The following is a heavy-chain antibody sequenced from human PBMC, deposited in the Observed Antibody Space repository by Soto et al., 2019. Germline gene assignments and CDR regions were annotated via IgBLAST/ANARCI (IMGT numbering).Heavy chain of an antibody. CDR3: GRFVPCSDGIWAFDY. CDR2: IYYTGST. Sequence: TSETLSLTCTVSGGSISSYYWSWIRQPPGKGLEWIGYIYYTGSTNYNPSLKSRVTISVDTSKNQFSLKLTSVTAADTAVYYCGRFVPCSDGIWAFDYWGQGTLVTVSS. J-gene: IGHJ4*02. D-gene: IGHD2-15*01. V-gene: IGHV4-59*12. CDR1: GGSISSYY.